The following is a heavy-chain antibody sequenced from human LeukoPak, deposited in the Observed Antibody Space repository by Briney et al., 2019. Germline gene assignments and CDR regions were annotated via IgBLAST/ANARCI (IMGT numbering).Heavy chain of an antibody. D-gene: IGHD4-17*01. V-gene: IGHV3-49*03. CDR1: GFTFGDYA. J-gene: IGHJ4*02. CDR2: IRSKAYGGTT. Sequence: GGSLRLSCTASGFTFGDYAMSWFRQAPGKGLEWVGFIRSKAYGGTTEYAASVKGRFTISRDDSKSIAYLQMNSLKTEDTAVYYCTGSNDYGDYVDYWGQGTLVTVSS. CDR3: TGSNDYGDYVDY.